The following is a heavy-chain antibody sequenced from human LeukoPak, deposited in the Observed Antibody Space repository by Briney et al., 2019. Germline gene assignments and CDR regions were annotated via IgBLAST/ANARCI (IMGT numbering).Heavy chain of an antibody. D-gene: IGHD3-22*01. CDR3: AKDQGEYYYDSSGSAY. CDR2: ISGSGGST. V-gene: IGHV3-23*01. CDR1: GFTFSSYA. Sequence: GGSLRLSCAASGFTFSSYAMSWVRQAPGKGLEWVSAISGSGGSTYYADSVKGRFTISRHNSKNTLYLQMNSLRAEDTAVYYCAKDQGEYYYDSSGSAYWGQGTLVTVSS. J-gene: IGHJ4*02.